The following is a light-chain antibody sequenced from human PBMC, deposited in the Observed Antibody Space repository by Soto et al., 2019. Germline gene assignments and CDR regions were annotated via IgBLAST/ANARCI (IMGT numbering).Light chain of an antibody. Sequence: QSVLTQPPSVSGSPGQSVAISCTGTSSVVGSYNRVSWYQQPPGTAPKLMIYDVSNRPSGVPDRFSGSKSGNTASLTISGLQAEDEADYYCTSYTTSSTYAFGTGTKVTVL. CDR2: DVS. CDR3: TSYTTSSTYA. CDR1: SSVVGSYNR. J-gene: IGLJ1*01. V-gene: IGLV2-18*02.